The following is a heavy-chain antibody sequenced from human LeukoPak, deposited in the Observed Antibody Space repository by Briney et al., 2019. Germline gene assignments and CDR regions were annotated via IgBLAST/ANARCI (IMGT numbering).Heavy chain of an antibody. Sequence: ASVKVSCKASGYTFTNYAIHWVRQAPGQRLEWMGWINAGNGNTKHSQKFQGRVTITRDTSANTAYMELSSLRSEDTAVYYCARTANIPAAGSPRPPDYWGQGTLVTVSS. CDR1: GYTFTNYA. CDR2: INAGNGNT. J-gene: IGHJ4*02. D-gene: IGHD6-13*01. CDR3: ARTANIPAAGSPRPPDY. V-gene: IGHV1-3*01.